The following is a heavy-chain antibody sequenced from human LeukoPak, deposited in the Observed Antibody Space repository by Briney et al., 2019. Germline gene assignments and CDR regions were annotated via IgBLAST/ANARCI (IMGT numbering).Heavy chain of an antibody. CDR2: IHYSGST. D-gene: IGHD4-17*01. Sequence: TSETLSLTCTVSGGSISNSSYYWGWIRQPPARALEWLGRIHYSGSTSYTPSLKSRVIISVDTSKNQFSLKLTSVTAADTAVYYCARHPKSASLKKRGPPNQLVYLTTVTTFDYWGQGTLVIVSS. CDR3: ARHPKSASLKKRGPPNQLVYLTTVTTFDY. J-gene: IGHJ4*02. CDR1: GGSISNSSYY. V-gene: IGHV4-39*01.